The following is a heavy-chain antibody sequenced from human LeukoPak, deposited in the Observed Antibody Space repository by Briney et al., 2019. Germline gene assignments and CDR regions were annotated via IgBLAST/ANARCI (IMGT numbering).Heavy chain of an antibody. V-gene: IGHV3-53*01. J-gene: IGHJ4*02. CDR3: ASLFYDSSDY. Sequence: SGGSLRLSCAASGFTFSGYWMHWVRQAPGRGLEWVSAIYSGGPTYHADSVKGRFTISRDNSKNTLYLQMNSLRAEDTAVYYCASLFYDSSDYWGQGTLVTVPS. D-gene: IGHD3-22*01. CDR2: IYSGGPT. CDR1: GFTFSGYW.